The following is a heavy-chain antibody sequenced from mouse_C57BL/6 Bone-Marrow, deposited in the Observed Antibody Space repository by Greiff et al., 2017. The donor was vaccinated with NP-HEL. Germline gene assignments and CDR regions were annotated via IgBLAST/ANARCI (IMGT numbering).Heavy chain of an antibody. D-gene: IGHD2-2*01. Sequence: EVKLVESGGDLVKPGGSLKLSCAASGFTFSSYGMSWVRQTPDKRLEWVATISSGGSYTYYPDSVKGRYTISRDNAKNTLYLQMSSLTSEDTDMYYCARWLRYFDYWGQGTTLTVSS. CDR2: ISSGGSYT. J-gene: IGHJ2*01. CDR3: ARWLRYFDY. CDR1: GFTFSSYG. V-gene: IGHV5-6*01.